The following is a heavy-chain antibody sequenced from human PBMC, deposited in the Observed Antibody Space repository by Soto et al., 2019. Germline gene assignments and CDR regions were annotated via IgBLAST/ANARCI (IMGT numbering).Heavy chain of an antibody. V-gene: IGHV3-30-3*01. CDR2: ISYDGSNK. CDR3: ARGDGHTYGTFFDY. D-gene: IGHD5-18*01. Sequence: QVQLVESGGGVVQPGRSLRLSCAVSGSTISSYAMHWVRQAPGKGLEWVAFISYDGSNKYYADSVTGRFTISRDNSKNTVYVQMNSLRAEDTAVYYCARGDGHTYGTFFDYWGQGTLVTVSS. J-gene: IGHJ4*02. CDR1: GSTISSYA.